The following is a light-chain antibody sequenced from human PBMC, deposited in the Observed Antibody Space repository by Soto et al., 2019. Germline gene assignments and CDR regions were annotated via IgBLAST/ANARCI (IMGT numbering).Light chain of an antibody. J-gene: IGLJ1*01. Sequence: QSALTQPRSVSGSPGQSVTISCTGTSSDVGGYNYVSWYQQHPGKAPKVMIYDVSERPSGVPDRFSGSKSGNTASLTISGLKAEDEADYYCCSYAGSPRYVLGTGTKVTVL. V-gene: IGLV2-11*01. CDR3: CSYAGSPRYV. CDR1: SSDVGGYNY. CDR2: DVS.